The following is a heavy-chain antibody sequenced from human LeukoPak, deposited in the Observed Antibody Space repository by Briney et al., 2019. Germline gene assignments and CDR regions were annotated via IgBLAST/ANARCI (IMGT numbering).Heavy chain of an antibody. Sequence: PSETLSLTCTVSGGSISSSSYYWSWIRQPPGKELEWIGYVYYSGTTKYSPSLDKSRVTISVDTSKNQFSLKLNSVTAADTALYYCARGYSSSSYYFDYWGQGILVTVSS. D-gene: IGHD6-6*01. CDR1: GGSISSSSYY. V-gene: IGHV4-61*01. J-gene: IGHJ4*02. CDR2: VYYSGTT. CDR3: ARGYSSSSYYFDY.